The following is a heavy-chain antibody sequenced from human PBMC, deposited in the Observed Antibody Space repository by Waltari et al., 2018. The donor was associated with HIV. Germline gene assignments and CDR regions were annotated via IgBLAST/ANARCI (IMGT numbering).Heavy chain of an antibody. D-gene: IGHD2-15*01. Sequence: QVQLVQSGAEVKKPGASVKLSCKASGYIFSNYYMHWVRQAPGQGLEWMGIIKRSGGTSTYAQRFQGRVTMTRDTSTSTVYMEVSSLRSEDTAVYYCAREPTGGKMDYWGQGTLVTVSS. V-gene: IGHV1-46*01. CDR2: IKRSGGTS. J-gene: IGHJ4*02. CDR1: GYIFSNYY. CDR3: AREPTGGKMDY.